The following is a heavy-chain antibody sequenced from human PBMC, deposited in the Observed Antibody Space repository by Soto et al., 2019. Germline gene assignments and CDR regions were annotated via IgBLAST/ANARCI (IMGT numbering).Heavy chain of an antibody. J-gene: IGHJ4*02. CDR3: ARALARLTGYNY. V-gene: IGHV4-34*01. CDR1: GGSFSGYY. CDR2: INHSGST. Sequence: QVQLQQWGAGLLKPSETLSLTCAVYGGSFSGYYWSWIRQPPGKGLEWIGEINHSGSTNYNPSLKSRVTISVDTSKNQFSLKLSSVTAADTAVYYCARALARLTGYNYWGQGTLVTVSS. D-gene: IGHD3-9*01.